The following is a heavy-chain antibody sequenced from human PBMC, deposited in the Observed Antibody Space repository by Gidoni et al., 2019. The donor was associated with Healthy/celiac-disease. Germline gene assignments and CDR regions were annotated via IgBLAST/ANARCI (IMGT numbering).Heavy chain of an antibody. CDR1: GGSISSYY. CDR3: ARSYYDFWSGYYYGMDV. CDR2: IYYSGST. J-gene: IGHJ6*02. Sequence: QVQLQESGSGLVKPSETLSLTCTVSGGSISSYYWSWIRQPPGKGLEWIGYIYYSGSTNYNPSLKSRVTIAIDTSKNQFSRKLSSVTAADTAVYYCARSYYDFWSGYYYGMDVWGQGTTVTFS. D-gene: IGHD3-3*01. V-gene: IGHV4-59*01.